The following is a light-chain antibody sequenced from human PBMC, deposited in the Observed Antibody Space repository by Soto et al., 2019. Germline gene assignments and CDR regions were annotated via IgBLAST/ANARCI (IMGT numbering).Light chain of an antibody. Sequence: DIAMTQSPLSLPVTPGEPASISCRSSQSLLHSNGYNYLDWYLQKQGQSPQLXIYLGSNRDSGVPDRFSGSGAGTDFTRKISRVEAEDVGVDDCMQALQTTLTFGQGTKVDIK. CDR1: QSLLHSNGYNY. V-gene: IGKV2-28*01. CDR3: MQALQTTLT. CDR2: LGS. J-gene: IGKJ1*01.